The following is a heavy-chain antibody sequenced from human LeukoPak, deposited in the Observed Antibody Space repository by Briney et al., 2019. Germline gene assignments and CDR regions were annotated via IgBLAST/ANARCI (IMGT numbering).Heavy chain of an antibody. CDR2: INPNSGGT. CDR1: GYTFTGYH. J-gene: IGHJ3*02. V-gene: IGHV1-2*02. Sequence: ASVKVSCKASGYTFTGYHMHWVRQAPGQGLEWMGWINPNSGGTNYAQKFQGRVTMTRDTSISTAYMELSRLRSDDTAVYYCARVAWSSHDAFDIWGQGTMVTVSS. CDR3: ARVAWSSHDAFDI. D-gene: IGHD6-13*01.